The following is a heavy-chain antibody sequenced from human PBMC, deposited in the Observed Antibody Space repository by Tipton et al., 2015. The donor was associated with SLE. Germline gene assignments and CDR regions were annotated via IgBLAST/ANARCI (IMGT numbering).Heavy chain of an antibody. D-gene: IGHD5-24*01. V-gene: IGHV1-69*09. Sequence: QVQLVQSGAEVKKPGSSVKVSCKASGGTFSSYAISWVRQAPGQGLEWMGRIIPILGIANYAQKFQGRVTITADKSTSTAYMELSSLRSEDTAVYYCARCRDGYNSGIWYFDLWGRGTLVTVSS. J-gene: IGHJ2*01. CDR2: IIPILGIA. CDR3: ARCRDGYNSGIWYFDL. CDR1: GGTFSSYA.